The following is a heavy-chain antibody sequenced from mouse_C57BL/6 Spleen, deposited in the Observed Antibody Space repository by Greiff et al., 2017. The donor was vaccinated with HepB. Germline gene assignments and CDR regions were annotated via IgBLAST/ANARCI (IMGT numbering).Heavy chain of an antibody. CDR1: GYAFSSYW. J-gene: IGHJ3*01. D-gene: IGHD1-1*01. Sequence: QVQLQQSGAELVKPGASVKISCKASGYAFSSYWMNWVKQRPGKGLEWIGQIYPGDGDTNYNGKFKGKATLTADKSSSTAYMQLSSLTSEDSAVYFCARSHYYGSSYDWFAYWGQGTLVTVSA. CDR2: IYPGDGDT. V-gene: IGHV1-80*01. CDR3: ARSHYYGSSYDWFAY.